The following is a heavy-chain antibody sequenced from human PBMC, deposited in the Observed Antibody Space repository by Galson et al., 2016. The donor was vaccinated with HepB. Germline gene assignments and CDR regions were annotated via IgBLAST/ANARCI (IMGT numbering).Heavy chain of an antibody. CDR2: ISAYNANT. Sequence: SVKVSCKASAYTFVNYGITWVRQAPGQGLEWMGWISAYNANTNYTQKLQGRVFMTTDTSTGPAYMELRSLRSDDTAVYYCARTSSYYYDSSGPYSSHGMDVWGQGTTVTVSS. J-gene: IGHJ6*02. D-gene: IGHD3-22*01. CDR3: ARTSSYYYDSSGPYSSHGMDV. V-gene: IGHV1-18*01. CDR1: AYTFVNYG.